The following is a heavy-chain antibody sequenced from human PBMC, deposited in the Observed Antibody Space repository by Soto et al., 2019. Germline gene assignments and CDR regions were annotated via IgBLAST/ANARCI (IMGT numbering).Heavy chain of an antibody. D-gene: IGHD2-21*02. J-gene: IGHJ6*02. V-gene: IGHV1-69*13. Sequence: ASVKVSCKASGGTFKNFNFNWVRQAPGQGLEWMGGIIPMFGTADYAQRFQGGVTITADDSTSTAYMELSSLRSEDTAVYYCARDETAEPYSYYYGMDVWGQGTTVTVSS. CDR3: ARDETAEPYSYYYGMDV. CDR1: GGTFKNFN. CDR2: IIPMFGTA.